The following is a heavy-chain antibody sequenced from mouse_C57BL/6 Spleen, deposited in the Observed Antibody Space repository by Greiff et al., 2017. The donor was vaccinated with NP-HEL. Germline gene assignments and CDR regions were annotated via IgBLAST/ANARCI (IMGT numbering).Heavy chain of an antibody. CDR2: IYPGDGDT. CDR1: GYAFSSSW. J-gene: IGHJ3*01. Sequence: VKLVESGPELVKPGASVKISCKASGYAFSSSWMNWVKQRPGKGLEWIGRIYPGDGDTNYNGKFKGKATLTADKSSSTAYMQLSSLTSEDSAVYFCSRSRGYDYDEAYWGQGTLVTVST. CDR3: SRSRGYDYDEAY. V-gene: IGHV1-82*01. D-gene: IGHD2-4*01.